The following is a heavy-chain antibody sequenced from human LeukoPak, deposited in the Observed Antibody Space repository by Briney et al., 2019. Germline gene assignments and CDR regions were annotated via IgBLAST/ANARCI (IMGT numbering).Heavy chain of an antibody. J-gene: IGHJ5*02. V-gene: IGHV1-18*01. CDR1: GYTFTSYG. D-gene: IGHD4-17*01. CDR2: ISAYNGNT. Sequence: ASVKVSCKASGYTFTSYGISWVRQAPGQGLEWMGWISAYNGNTNYAQKLQGRVTMTTDTSTSTAYMELRSLRSDDTAVYYRARHDYGENWFDPWGQGTLVTVSS. CDR3: ARHDYGENWFDP.